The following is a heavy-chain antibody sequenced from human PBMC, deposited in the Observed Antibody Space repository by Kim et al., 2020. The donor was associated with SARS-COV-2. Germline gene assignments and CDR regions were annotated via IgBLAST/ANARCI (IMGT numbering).Heavy chain of an antibody. D-gene: IGHD5-18*01. J-gene: IGHJ4*02. CDR3: ARDTRGHSYGEFDY. CDR1: GFTFSNYW. Sequence: GGSLRLSCVASGFTFSNYWMTWVRQVPGKGLEWVATMKEDGSEKYYVDSVKGRFTTSRDNAKNELYLQMNSLRADDTAVYFCARDTRGHSYGEFDYWGQGTLVTVSS. V-gene: IGHV3-7*01. CDR2: MKEDGSEK.